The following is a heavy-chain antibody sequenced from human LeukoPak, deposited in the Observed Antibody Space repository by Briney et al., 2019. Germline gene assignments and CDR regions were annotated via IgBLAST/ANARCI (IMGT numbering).Heavy chain of an antibody. D-gene: IGHD2-15*01. V-gene: IGHV4-59*01. CDR3: ARGSWDCSGGSCYYFNFDY. Sequence: SETLSLTCTVSGGSISSYYWSWIRQPPGKGLEWIGYIYYSGSTNYNPSLKSRVTISVDTSKNQFSLKLSSVTAADTAVYYCARGSWDCSGGSCYYFNFDYWGQGTMVTVSS. CDR1: GGSISSYY. J-gene: IGHJ4*03. CDR2: IYYSGST.